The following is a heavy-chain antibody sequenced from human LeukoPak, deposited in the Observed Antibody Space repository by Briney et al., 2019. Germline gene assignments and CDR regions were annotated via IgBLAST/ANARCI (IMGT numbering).Heavy chain of an antibody. CDR1: GYTFINYA. J-gene: IGHJ4*02. D-gene: IGHD2-15*01. V-gene: IGHV1-3*01. CDR2: INAGNGDT. Sequence: GASVKVSCQGSGYTFINYAIHWVRQAPGQGLEWVGWINAGNGDTKYSQNLQGRGTITRDTSASIVYMELSSLRSEDTAVYYCARGIWSDHLVVYFLVSWGQGTLVTVSS. CDR3: ARGIWSDHLVVYFLVS.